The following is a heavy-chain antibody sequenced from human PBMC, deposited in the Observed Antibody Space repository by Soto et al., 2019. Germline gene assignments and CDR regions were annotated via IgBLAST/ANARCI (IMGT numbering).Heavy chain of an antibody. D-gene: IGHD3-22*01. CDR2: IIPVFGTA. CDR1: GGTFSSYA. Sequence: SVKVSCKASGGTFSSYAISWVRQAPGQGLEWMGGIIPVFGTANYAQKFQGRVTITADESTSTAYMELSSLISETTAVYSCATVLSYYYGSRRDPHHYWGQGTLVTVSA. J-gene: IGHJ4*02. V-gene: IGHV1-69*13. CDR3: ATVLSYYYGSRRDPHHY.